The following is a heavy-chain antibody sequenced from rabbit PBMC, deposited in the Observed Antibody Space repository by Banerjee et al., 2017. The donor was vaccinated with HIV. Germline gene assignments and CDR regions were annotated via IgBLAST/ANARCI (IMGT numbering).Heavy chain of an antibody. D-gene: IGHD4-2*01. Sequence: WARGRFTISKTSSTTVTLQMTSLTAADTATYFCARDLSYAGYPYYYGMDLWGQGTLVTVS. J-gene: IGHJ6*01. V-gene: IGHV1S40*01. CDR3: ARDLSYAGYPYYYGMDL.